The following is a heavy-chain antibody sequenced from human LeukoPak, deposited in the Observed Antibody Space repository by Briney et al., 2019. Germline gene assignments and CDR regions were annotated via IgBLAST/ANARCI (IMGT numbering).Heavy chain of an antibody. Sequence: PSETLSLTCSVSGGSLTNYYWSWIRQSPGKGLEYIGYIYYSGGTSYSPSLKSRVAMSVDTSKNQFSLKLNSVTAADTAVYYCARQADFWRGYYDYWGQGTLVTVSS. D-gene: IGHD3-3*01. V-gene: IGHV4-59*08. J-gene: IGHJ4*02. CDR2: IYYSGGT. CDR3: ARQADFWRGYYDY. CDR1: GGSLTNYY.